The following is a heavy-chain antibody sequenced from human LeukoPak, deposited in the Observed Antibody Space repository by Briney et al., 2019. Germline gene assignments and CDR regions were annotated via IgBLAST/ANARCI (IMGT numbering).Heavy chain of an antibody. Sequence: PGGSLRLSCAASGFTLSSYSMNWVRQAPGKGLEWVSYISSSSSTIYYADSVKGRFTISRDNAKNSLYLQMNSLRDEDTAVYYCARDSAYYYGSGSYYRFDAFDIWGQGTMVTVSS. V-gene: IGHV3-48*02. CDR2: ISSSSSTI. D-gene: IGHD3-10*01. CDR1: GFTLSSYS. CDR3: ARDSAYYYGSGSYYRFDAFDI. J-gene: IGHJ3*02.